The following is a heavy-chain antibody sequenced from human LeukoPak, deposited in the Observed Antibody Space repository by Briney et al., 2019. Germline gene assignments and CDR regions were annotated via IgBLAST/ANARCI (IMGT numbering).Heavy chain of an antibody. J-gene: IGHJ6*02. Sequence: GGSLRLSCAASGFSFSDYYMAWIRQAPGKWLEWVAFISSSTTSTYYADSVKGRFTVSRDNAKNSLSLQMSSLRVEDTGVYYCASNMAANYHYFYGIDVWGQGTTVTVSS. CDR1: GFSFSDYY. CDR3: ASNMAANYHYFYGIDV. D-gene: IGHD6-6*01. CDR2: ISSSTTST. V-gene: IGHV3-11*01.